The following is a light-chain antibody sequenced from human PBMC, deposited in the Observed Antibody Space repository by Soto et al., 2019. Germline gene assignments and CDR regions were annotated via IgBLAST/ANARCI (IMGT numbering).Light chain of an antibody. CDR1: QSVYNNY. Sequence: EVVLTQSPGTLSLSSGETATLSCRTSQSVYNNYLAWYQQKPGQAPRLLIHGASSRATDVPDRFSASGSGTDFTLTIRRLEPEDFAVYYCQQFTFSMWTFGQGTRVEV. V-gene: IGKV3-20*01. CDR3: QQFTFSMWT. J-gene: IGKJ1*01. CDR2: GAS.